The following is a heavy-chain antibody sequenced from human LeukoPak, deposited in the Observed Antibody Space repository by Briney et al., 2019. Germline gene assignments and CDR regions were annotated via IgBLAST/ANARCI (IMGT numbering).Heavy chain of an antibody. V-gene: IGHV1-18*01. CDR2: ISAYNGNT. CDR1: GYTFTSYG. Sequence: ASVKVSCKASGYTFTSYGISWVRQAPGQGLEWMGWISAYNGNTNYAQKLQGRITMTTDTSTSTAYMELSRLRSDDTAVYYCARIRNFKVINFDYWGQGTLVTVSS. J-gene: IGHJ4*02. D-gene: IGHD1-7*01. CDR3: ARIRNFKVINFDY.